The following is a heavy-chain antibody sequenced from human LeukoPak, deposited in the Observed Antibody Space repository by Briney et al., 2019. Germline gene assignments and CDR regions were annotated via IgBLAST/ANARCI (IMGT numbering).Heavy chain of an antibody. Sequence: GGSRRLSCAASGFTFSSYAMSWVRQAPGKGLEWVSTISTSGRKTSYTNTVKGRFTISRDNSKNTLCLQMNSLKAEDTTVYSCARDPNYSSTWYVNWFDPWGQGTLVTVSS. CDR1: GFTFSSYA. D-gene: IGHD6-13*01. CDR3: ARDPNYSSTWYVNWFDP. CDR2: ISTSGRKT. V-gene: IGHV3-23*01. J-gene: IGHJ5*02.